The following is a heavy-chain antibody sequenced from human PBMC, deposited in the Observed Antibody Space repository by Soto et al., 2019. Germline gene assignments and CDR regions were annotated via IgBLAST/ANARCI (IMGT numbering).Heavy chain of an antibody. CDR3: AKVGYNDWDFDR. Sequence: EVQVVESGGGLVQPGGSLRLSCVASGFRFSSYWMTWVRQAPGKGLEWVAIINQDTSYRYYVDSVEGRFTISRDNAKSSVYLQMNSLRAEETALYYCAKVGYNDWDFDRWGQGTLVTVSS. CDR2: INQDTSYR. CDR1: GFRFSSYW. V-gene: IGHV3-7*01. D-gene: IGHD3-16*01. J-gene: IGHJ4*02.